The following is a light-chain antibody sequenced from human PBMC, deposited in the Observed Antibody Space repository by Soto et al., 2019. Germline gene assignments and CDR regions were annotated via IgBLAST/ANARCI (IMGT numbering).Light chain of an antibody. CDR1: QSVSGSY. Sequence: EIVLTQSPGTLSLSPGERATLPCRASQSVSGSYLAWYQQKPGQAPRLLIYGASSRATGIPDRFSGSGSGTDFTLTISRLEPEDFAVYYCQQYGGSPFTFGPGTKVDIK. CDR3: QQYGGSPFT. V-gene: IGKV3-20*01. J-gene: IGKJ3*01. CDR2: GAS.